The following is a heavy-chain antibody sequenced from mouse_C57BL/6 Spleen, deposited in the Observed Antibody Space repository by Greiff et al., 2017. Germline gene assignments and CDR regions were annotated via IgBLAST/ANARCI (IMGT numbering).Heavy chain of an antibody. Sequence: QVQLKESGPGLVQPSQRLSITCTVSGFSLTSYGVHWVRQSPGKGLEWLGVIWRGGSTDYNAAFMSRLSITKDNSKSQVFFKMNSLQADDTAIYYCAKEVDYDGGGYYFDYWGQGTTLTVSS. CDR3: AKEVDYDGGGYYFDY. CDR1: GFSLTSYG. J-gene: IGHJ2*01. V-gene: IGHV2-5*01. CDR2: IWRGGST. D-gene: IGHD2-4*01.